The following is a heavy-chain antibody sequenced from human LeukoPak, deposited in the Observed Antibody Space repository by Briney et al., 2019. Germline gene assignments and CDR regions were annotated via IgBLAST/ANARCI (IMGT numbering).Heavy chain of an antibody. J-gene: IGHJ4*02. CDR3: AKDHGDYQYYFDY. V-gene: IGHV3-30*02. CDR2: IRNVGNDK. Sequence: GGSLRLSCAASGFTFSSYGMHWVRQAPGKGLEWVAFIRNVGNDKYYADSVKGRFTISRDNSKNTLYLQMNSLRAEDTAVYYSAKDHGDYQYYFDYWGQGTLVTVSS. D-gene: IGHD4-17*01. CDR1: GFTFSSYG.